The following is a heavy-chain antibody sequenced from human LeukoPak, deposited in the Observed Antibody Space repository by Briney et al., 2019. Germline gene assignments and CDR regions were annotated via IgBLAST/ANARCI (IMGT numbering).Heavy chain of an antibody. V-gene: IGHV3-23*01. CDR2: ISGSGGST. J-gene: IGHJ4*02. CDR3: AKEGRRITMIVVVTISPYFDY. CDR1: GFTFSSYA. D-gene: IGHD3-22*01. Sequence: GGSLRLSCAASGFTFSSYAMSWVRQAPGKGLEWVSAISGSGGSTYYADSVKGRFTIFRDNSKNTLYLQMNSLRAEDTAVYYCAKEGRRITMIVVVTISPYFDYWGQGTLVTVSS.